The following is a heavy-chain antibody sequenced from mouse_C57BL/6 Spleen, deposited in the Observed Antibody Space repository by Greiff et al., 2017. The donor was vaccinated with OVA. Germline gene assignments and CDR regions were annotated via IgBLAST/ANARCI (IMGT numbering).Heavy chain of an antibody. CDR3: AKKVGNFFDY. V-gene: IGHV1-50*01. J-gene: IGHJ2*01. D-gene: IGHD1-1*01. CDR2: IDPSDSYT. Sequence: QVQLQQPGAELVKPGASVKLSCKASGYTFTSYWMQWVKQRPGQGLEWIGEIDPSDSYTNYNQKFKGKATLTVDTSSSTAYMQLSSLTSEDSAVYYWAKKVGNFFDYWGQGTTLTVSS. CDR1: GYTFTSYW.